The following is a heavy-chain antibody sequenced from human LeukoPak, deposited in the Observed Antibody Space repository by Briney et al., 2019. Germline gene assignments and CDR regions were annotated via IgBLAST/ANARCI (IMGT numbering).Heavy chain of an antibody. CDR3: ARGHSSGWYSNWFDP. CDR1: GDSISNYY. D-gene: IGHD6-19*01. CDR2: YYTSEST. V-gene: IGHV4-4*07. Sequence: SETLSLTCTVSGDSISNYYWSWIRQPAGKGLEWIGRYYTSESTDYNPSLKSRVTMSVDTSKNQFFLKLRSVTAADTAVYYCARGHSSGWYSNWFDPWGQGTLVSVSS. J-gene: IGHJ5*02.